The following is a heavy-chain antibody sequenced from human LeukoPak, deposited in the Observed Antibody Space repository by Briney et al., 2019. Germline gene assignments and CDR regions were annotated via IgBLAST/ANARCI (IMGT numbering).Heavy chain of an antibody. CDR2: MSSGGTYL. CDR1: GFTFSSYA. J-gene: IGHJ4*02. D-gene: IGHD6-6*01. CDR3: ARDSGVSSSFDY. Sequence: GGSLRLSCTASGFTFSSYAMTWVRQAPGKGLEWVSSMSSGGTYLYYADSVKGRFTISRDIGKNSLYLQMNSLRAEDTAVYYCARDSGVSSSFDYWGQGTLVTVSS. V-gene: IGHV3-21*01.